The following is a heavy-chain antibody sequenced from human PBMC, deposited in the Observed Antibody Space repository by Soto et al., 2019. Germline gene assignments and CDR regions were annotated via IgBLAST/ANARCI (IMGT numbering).Heavy chain of an antibody. D-gene: IGHD3-22*01. CDR2: IFYSGST. CDR3: ASGATYYYDSSGDNWFDP. Sequence: SETLSLTCTASGGSIRSGDYYWSWMRQHPGKGLEWIGYIFYSGSTYYNPSLKSRVTISVDTSRNQFSLKLSSVTAADTAVYYCASGATYYYDSSGDNWFDPWGQGTLVTVSS. V-gene: IGHV4-31*03. J-gene: IGHJ5*02. CDR1: GGSIRSGDYY.